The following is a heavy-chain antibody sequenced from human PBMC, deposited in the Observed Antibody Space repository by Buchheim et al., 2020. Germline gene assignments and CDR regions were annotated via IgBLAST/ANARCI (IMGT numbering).Heavy chain of an antibody. Sequence: VQLVESGGGLVQPGGSLRLSCAASGFTFSSYAMHWVRQAPGKGLEWVAVISYDGSNKYYADSVKGRFTISRDNSKNTLYLQMNSLRAEDTAVYYCARNGIQLFSYYYYYGMDVWGQGTT. CDR3: ARNGIQLFSYYYYYGMDV. D-gene: IGHD5-18*01. CDR1: GFTFSSYA. J-gene: IGHJ6*02. V-gene: IGHV3-30-3*01. CDR2: ISYDGSNK.